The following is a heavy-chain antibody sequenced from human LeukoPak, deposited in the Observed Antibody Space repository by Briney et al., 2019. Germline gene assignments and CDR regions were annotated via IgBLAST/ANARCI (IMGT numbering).Heavy chain of an antibody. Sequence: RSGGSLRLSCAASGFTFDDYAMPWVRQAPGKGLEWVSGISWNSGSIGYADSVKGRFTISRDNAKNSLYLQMNSLRAEDTALYYCAKDIGRPPTAVYWGQGTLVTVSS. CDR3: AKDIGRPPTAVY. CDR2: ISWNSGSI. CDR1: GFTFDDYA. V-gene: IGHV3-9*01. D-gene: IGHD3-10*01. J-gene: IGHJ4*02.